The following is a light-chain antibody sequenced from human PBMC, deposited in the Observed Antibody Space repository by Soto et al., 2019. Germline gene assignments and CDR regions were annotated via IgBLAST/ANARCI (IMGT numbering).Light chain of an antibody. V-gene: IGKV3-20*01. CDR2: GAS. J-gene: IGKJ1*01. Sequence: EIVLTQSPGTLSLSPGERATLSCRAGQSVSSSYLAWYQQKPGQAPRLLIYGASSRATGIPDRFSGSGSGTDFTLTISRLEPEDFAVYYCQQYGSSPRTCGQGTKVDIK. CDR1: QSVSSSY. CDR3: QQYGSSPRT.